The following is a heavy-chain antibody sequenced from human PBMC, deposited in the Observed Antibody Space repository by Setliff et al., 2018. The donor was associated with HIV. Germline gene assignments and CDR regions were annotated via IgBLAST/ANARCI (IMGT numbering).Heavy chain of an antibody. CDR3: ARVSLDYDSSGYRNWFDP. V-gene: IGHV1-24*01. J-gene: IGHJ5*02. CDR1: GYTLSELS. Sequence: AASVKVSCKVSGYTLSELSMHWVRQAPGEGLEWMGGFDPEDGETIYAEKFQGRVTMTEDTATETAYMELSSLRSEDTAVYYCARVSLDYDSSGYRNWFDPWGQGTLVTVSS. D-gene: IGHD3-22*01. CDR2: FDPEDGET.